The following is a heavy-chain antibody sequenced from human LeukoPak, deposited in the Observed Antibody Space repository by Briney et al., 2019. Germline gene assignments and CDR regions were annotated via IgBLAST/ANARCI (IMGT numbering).Heavy chain of an antibody. Sequence: PGGSLRLSCAASGFTFSSYSMNWVRQAPGKGLEGVSAISSSSSYIYYADSVKGRFTVSRDNAKNSLYLQMNSLRAEDTAVYYCATHPGDYWFGYLQLWGQGTLVTVSS. J-gene: IGHJ4*02. D-gene: IGHD3-10*01. CDR2: ISSSSSYI. V-gene: IGHV3-21*06. CDR3: ATHPGDYWFGYLQL. CDR1: GFTFSSYS.